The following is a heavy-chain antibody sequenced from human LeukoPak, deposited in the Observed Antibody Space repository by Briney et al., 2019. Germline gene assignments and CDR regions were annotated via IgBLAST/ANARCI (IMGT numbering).Heavy chain of an antibody. D-gene: IGHD3-22*01. J-gene: IGHJ5*02. CDR1: EFTFTNYA. CDR3: ARNRHDSARLPFDP. Sequence: PGGSRRLSWAASEFTFTNYAMSWAGQAPGGGLEGVSAISSSGAVTSYANSVRGRFTISRDNSKNTVYLQMNSLTAEDTAIYYCARNRHDSARLPFDPWGQGTLVTVSS. CDR2: ISSSGAVT. V-gene: IGHV3-23*01.